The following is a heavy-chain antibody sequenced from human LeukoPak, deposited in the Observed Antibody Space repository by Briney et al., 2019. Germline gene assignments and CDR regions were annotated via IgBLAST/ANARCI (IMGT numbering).Heavy chain of an antibody. CDR2: IRDDGSIK. J-gene: IGHJ4*02. CDR3: AKDSLADIDY. Sequence: EWVAFIRDDGSIKNYADSVKGRSTISRDNSKNTLYLQMNSLRAEDTAVYYCAKDSLADIDYWGQGTLVTVSS. V-gene: IGHV3-30*02. D-gene: IGHD3-16*01.